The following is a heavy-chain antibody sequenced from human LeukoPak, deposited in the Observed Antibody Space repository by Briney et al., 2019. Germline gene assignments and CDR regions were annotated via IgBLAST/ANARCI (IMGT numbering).Heavy chain of an antibody. Sequence: PSETLSLTCTVSGVSISSSNSYWGWIRQPPGKGLEWIGSIYHSGSTYYNPSLKSRVTISVDTSKNQFSLKLSSVTAADTAVYYCARVRGYSYGYPDYWGQETLVTVSS. J-gene: IGHJ4*02. CDR3: ARVRGYSYGYPDY. D-gene: IGHD5-18*01. CDR2: IYHSGST. V-gene: IGHV4-39*07. CDR1: GVSISSSNSY.